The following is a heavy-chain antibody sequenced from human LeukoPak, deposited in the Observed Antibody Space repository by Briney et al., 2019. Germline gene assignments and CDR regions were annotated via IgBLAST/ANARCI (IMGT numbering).Heavy chain of an antibody. V-gene: IGHV4-38-2*02. J-gene: IGHJ4*02. CDR1: GYSISSGYY. Sequence: PSETLSLTCTVSGYSISSGYYWGWIRQPPGKGLEWIGSIYHSGSTFDNPSLKSRVTISVDTSKNQFSLKLSSVTAADTAVYYCARGGLDYFDSWGQGTLVTVSS. CDR2: IYHSGST. D-gene: IGHD6-19*01. CDR3: ARGGLDYFDS.